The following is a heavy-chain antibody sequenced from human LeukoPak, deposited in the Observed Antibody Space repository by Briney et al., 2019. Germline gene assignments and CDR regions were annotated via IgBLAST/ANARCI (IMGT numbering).Heavy chain of an antibody. D-gene: IGHD3-22*01. J-gene: IGHJ5*02. CDR2: INPNRGGT. V-gene: IGHV1-2*02. CDR3: ASPHYDSSGYYH. CDR1: GYTFTGYY. Sequence: ASVTVSCMASGYTFTGYYMHWVRQAPGQGLEWMGWINPNRGGTNYAQKFQGRVTMTRDTSISTAYMELSRLRSDDTAVYYCASPHYDSSGYYHWGQGTLVTVSS.